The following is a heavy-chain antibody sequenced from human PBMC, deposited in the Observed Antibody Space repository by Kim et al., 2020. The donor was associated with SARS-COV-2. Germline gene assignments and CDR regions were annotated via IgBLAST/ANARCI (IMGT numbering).Heavy chain of an antibody. Sequence: SETLSLTCTVSGGSISSYYWSWIRQPPGKGLEWIGYIYYSGSTNYNPSLKSRVTISVDTSKNQFSLKLSSVTAADTAVYYCARANTLYCGGDCYIRGYYWYFDLWGRGTLVTVSS. CDR2: IYYSGST. D-gene: IGHD2-21*01. J-gene: IGHJ2*01. V-gene: IGHV4-59*13. CDR3: ARANTLYCGGDCYIRGYYWYFDL. CDR1: GGSISSYY.